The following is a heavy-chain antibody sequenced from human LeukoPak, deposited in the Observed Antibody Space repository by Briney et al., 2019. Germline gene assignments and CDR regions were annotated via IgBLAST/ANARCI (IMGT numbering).Heavy chain of an antibody. CDR2: IWYDGSNK. V-gene: IGHV3-33*01. CDR1: GFTFSSYG. J-gene: IGHJ3*02. D-gene: IGHD2-21*02. Sequence: PGGSLRLSCAGSGFTFSSYGMHWVRQAPGKGLEWVAVIWYDGSNKYYADSVKGRFTISRDNSKNTLYLQMNSLRAEDTAVYYCARIVAYCGGDCYRAFDAFDIWGQGTMVTVSS. CDR3: ARIVAYCGGDCYRAFDAFDI.